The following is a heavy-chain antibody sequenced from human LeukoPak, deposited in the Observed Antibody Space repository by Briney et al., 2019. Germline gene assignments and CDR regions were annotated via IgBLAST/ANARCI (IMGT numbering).Heavy chain of an antibody. CDR2: IHTSGNT. Sequence: SETLSLTCTVSGGSISSYYWSWIRQPPGKGLEWIGHIHTSGNTNYNPSLKSRAAISVDTSKNQFSLKLSSVTAADTAVYYCAREGEYCSSTSCYGYWGQGTLVTVSS. CDR3: AREGEYCSSTSCYGY. V-gene: IGHV4-4*08. J-gene: IGHJ4*02. CDR1: GGSISSYY. D-gene: IGHD2-2*01.